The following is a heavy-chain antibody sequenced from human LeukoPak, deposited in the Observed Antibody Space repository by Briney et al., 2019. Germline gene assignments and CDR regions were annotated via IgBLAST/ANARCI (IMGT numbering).Heavy chain of an antibody. D-gene: IGHD2-15*01. CDR1: GYTFTGYY. J-gene: IGHJ4*02. Sequence: GASVKVSCKASGYTFTGYYMHWVRQAPGQGLEWMGWINPNSGGTNYAQKFQGRVTMTRDTSISTAYMELSRLRSDDTAVYYCARESCSGGSCYSVLDYWGQGTLVTVSS. CDR2: INPNSGGT. V-gene: IGHV1-2*02. CDR3: ARESCSGGSCYSVLDY.